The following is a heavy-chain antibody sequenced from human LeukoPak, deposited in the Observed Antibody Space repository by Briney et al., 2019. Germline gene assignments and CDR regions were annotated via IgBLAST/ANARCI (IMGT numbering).Heavy chain of an antibody. CDR3: ARVLRYDNSGHDSFDI. Sequence: GGSLRLSCAASGFTFSSHGMSWVRQAPGKGLEWVSVIYSGGSTYYADSVKGRFTISRDNSKNTLYLQMNSLRAEDTAVYYCARVLRYDNSGHDSFDIWGQGTMVTVSS. CDR2: IYSGGST. CDR1: GFTFSSHG. D-gene: IGHD3-22*01. J-gene: IGHJ3*02. V-gene: IGHV3-66*01.